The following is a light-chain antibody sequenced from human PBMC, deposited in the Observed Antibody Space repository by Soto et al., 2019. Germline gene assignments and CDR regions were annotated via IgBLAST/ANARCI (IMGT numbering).Light chain of an antibody. J-gene: IGLJ3*02. CDR2: DVT. CDR3: CSYAGTYTLV. V-gene: IGLV2-11*01. CDR1: SXXXXXXXF. Sequence: QSALTQXXXVXGXPXXSXXXXXIXTSXXXXXXXFVSWYQXYXXKAXKLMIYDVTKRPSGVPDRFSGSKSGNTASLTISGXQAEDEADYYCCSYAGTYTLVFGGGTKLTVL.